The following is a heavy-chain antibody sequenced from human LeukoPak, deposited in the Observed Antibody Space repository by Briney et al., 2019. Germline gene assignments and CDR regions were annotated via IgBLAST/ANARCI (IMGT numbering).Heavy chain of an antibody. V-gene: IGHV4-61*02. Sequence: SQTLSLTCTVSGGSISSGSYYWSWIRQPAGKGLEWIGRIYTSGSTNYNPSLKSRVTISVDTSKNQFSLKLSSLTAADKAVYNCATETKPGGYCSSTSCRAAFYICGQGTMVTVSS. J-gene: IGHJ3*02. D-gene: IGHD2-2*01. CDR1: GGSISSGSYY. CDR2: IYTSGST. CDR3: ATETKPGGYCSSTSCRAAFYI.